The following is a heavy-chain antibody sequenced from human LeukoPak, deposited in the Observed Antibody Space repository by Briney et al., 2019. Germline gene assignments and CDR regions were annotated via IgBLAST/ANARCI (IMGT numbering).Heavy chain of an antibody. J-gene: IGHJ4*02. CDR1: GFXLSSYE. Sequence: GGSLRLSCAASGFXLSSYEMNWVRLAPGKGLEWISYISRTGNSIYYADSVKGRSTISRDSAKNSLYLQMNSLRAEDTAVYYCARGPYSSNWYVDYWGQGTLVTVAS. CDR3: ARGPYSSNWYVDY. D-gene: IGHD6-13*01. V-gene: IGHV3-48*03. CDR2: ISRTGNSI.